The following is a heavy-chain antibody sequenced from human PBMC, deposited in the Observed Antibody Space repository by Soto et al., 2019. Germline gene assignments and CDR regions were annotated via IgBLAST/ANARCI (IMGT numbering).Heavy chain of an antibody. CDR1: GFTFSSYW. CDR3: AAFIRITFGGVIVVDAFDI. Sequence: GGSLRLSCAASGFTFSSYWMHWVRQAPGKGLVWVSRINSDGSSTSYADSVKGRFTISRDNAKNTLYLQMNSLRAEDTAVYYCAAFIRITFGGVIVVDAFDIWGQGTMVTVSS. V-gene: IGHV3-74*01. J-gene: IGHJ3*02. D-gene: IGHD3-16*02. CDR2: INSDGSST.